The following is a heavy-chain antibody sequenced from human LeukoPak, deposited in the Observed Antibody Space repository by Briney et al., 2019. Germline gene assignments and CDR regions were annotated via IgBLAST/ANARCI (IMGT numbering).Heavy chain of an antibody. CDR2: ISAYNGNT. V-gene: IGHV1-18*01. CDR1: GYTFTSYG. J-gene: IGHJ4*02. D-gene: IGHD3-10*01. CDR3: ARGGLTESADY. Sequence: ASVKVSCKSSGYTFTSYGFTWVRQPPGQGLEWMGWISAYNGNTNYVQKLQGRVTTSTDTSTSTVYMELRSLRSDDTAVYYCARGGLTESADYWGQGTLVTVSS.